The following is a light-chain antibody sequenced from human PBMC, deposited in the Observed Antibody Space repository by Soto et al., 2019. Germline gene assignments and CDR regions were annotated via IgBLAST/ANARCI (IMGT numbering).Light chain of an antibody. CDR2: AAS. Sequence: IQMRQSPSSLSASVGARVTITCPASQYISNYVNWYRQKPGEAPILLIFAASSLQTGVPPRFSDSGSGTDFTLTISSLLPEEFATYYCQQNWAVPLTFGGGTKVEI. CDR1: QYISNY. V-gene: IGKV1-39*01. CDR3: QQNWAVPLT. J-gene: IGKJ4*01.